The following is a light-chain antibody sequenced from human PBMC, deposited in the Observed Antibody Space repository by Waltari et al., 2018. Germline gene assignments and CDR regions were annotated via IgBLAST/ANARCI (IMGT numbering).Light chain of an antibody. J-gene: IGLJ1*01. CDR3: SSYTTSSAPGV. CDR1: DSYVGAYDF. CDR2: EVS. V-gene: IGLV2-14*01. Sequence: QSALTQPASVSGSPGQSITISCSGTDSYVGAYDFVSWYQPHPGKAPHLIIYEVSNRPSGISNRFSASKSGNTASLTISGLQAEDEADYYCSSYTTSSAPGVFGTGTRVTVL.